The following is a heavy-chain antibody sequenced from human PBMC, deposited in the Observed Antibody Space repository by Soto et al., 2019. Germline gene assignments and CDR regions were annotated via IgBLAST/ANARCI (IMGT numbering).Heavy chain of an antibody. D-gene: IGHD3-3*02. CDR1: GGSISSYY. V-gene: IGHV4-59*05. CDR3: ASPKIAFYNWFDP. J-gene: IGHJ5*02. Sequence: ETLSLTCTVAGGSISSYYSSWIRQPPGKGLEWIGSIYYSGSTYYNPSLKSRVTISVDTSKNQFSLKLSSVTAADTAVYYCASPKIAFYNWFDPWGQGTLVTVSS. CDR2: IYYSGST.